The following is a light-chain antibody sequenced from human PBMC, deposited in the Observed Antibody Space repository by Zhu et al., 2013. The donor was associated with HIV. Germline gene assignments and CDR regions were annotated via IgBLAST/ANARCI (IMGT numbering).Light chain of an antibody. J-gene: IGKJ1*01. Sequence: EIALTQSPGTLSLSPGQRATLSCRASQNISSSYLAWYQQKPGQAPRLLIYDASNRATGIPARFSGSGSGTDFALTITRLEPEDSTLYFCQQYATSPWTFGQGTKVEIK. CDR2: DAS. V-gene: IGKV3-20*01. CDR1: QNISSSY. CDR3: QQYATSPWT.